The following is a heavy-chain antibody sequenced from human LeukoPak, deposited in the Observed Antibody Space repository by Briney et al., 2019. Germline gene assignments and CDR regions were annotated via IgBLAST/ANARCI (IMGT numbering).Heavy chain of an antibody. D-gene: IGHD3-10*01. Sequence: AGGSLRLSCAASGFTFSSYGMHWVRQAPGKGLEWGTFIRYDGSNKYYADSVKGRFTISRDNSKNTLDLQMNSLRAEDTAVYYCAKLPSRGVIHPPVAFDIWGQGTMVSVSS. CDR3: AKLPSRGVIHPPVAFDI. CDR2: IRYDGSNK. CDR1: GFTFSSYG. V-gene: IGHV3-30*02. J-gene: IGHJ3*02.